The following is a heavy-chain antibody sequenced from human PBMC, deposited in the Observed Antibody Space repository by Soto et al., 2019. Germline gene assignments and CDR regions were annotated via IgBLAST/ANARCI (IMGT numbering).Heavy chain of an antibody. J-gene: IGHJ4*02. V-gene: IGHV3-23*01. Sequence: GGSLRLSCAASGFTFSSYAMSWVRQAPGKGLEWVSAISGSGGSTYYADSVKGRFTISRDNSKNTLYLQMNSLRAEDTAVYYFAKVLYYDSSGYYLWYFDYWGQGSLVIVSS. D-gene: IGHD3-22*01. CDR1: GFTFSSYA. CDR2: ISGSGGST. CDR3: AKVLYYDSSGYYLWYFDY.